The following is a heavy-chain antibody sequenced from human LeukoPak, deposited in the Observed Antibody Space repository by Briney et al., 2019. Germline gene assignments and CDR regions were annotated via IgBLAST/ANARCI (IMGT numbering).Heavy chain of an antibody. Sequence: GGSLRLSCAASGFTFSSYEMNWVRQAPGKGLEWVSYISSSGSTIYYADSVKGRFTISRDDAKNTLYLQISSLRAEDTALYYCTRGGFYYDSSGYFPHFFDSWGQGTLVTVSS. V-gene: IGHV3-48*03. J-gene: IGHJ4*02. D-gene: IGHD3-22*01. CDR3: TRGGFYYDSSGYFPHFFDS. CDR1: GFTFSSYE. CDR2: ISSSGSTI.